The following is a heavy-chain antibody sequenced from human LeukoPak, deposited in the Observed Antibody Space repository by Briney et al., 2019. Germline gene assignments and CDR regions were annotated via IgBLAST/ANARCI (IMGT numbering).Heavy chain of an antibody. Sequence: GGSLRLSCAASGFTFSSYSMNWVRQAPGKGLEWVSFISSSSTIYYADSVKGRFTISRDNAKNSLYLQMNSLRAEDTAVYYCARDRGGSYSAIDYWGQGTLVTVSS. CDR3: ARDRGGSYSAIDY. D-gene: IGHD1-26*01. CDR2: ISSSSTI. CDR1: GFTFSSYS. V-gene: IGHV3-48*04. J-gene: IGHJ4*02.